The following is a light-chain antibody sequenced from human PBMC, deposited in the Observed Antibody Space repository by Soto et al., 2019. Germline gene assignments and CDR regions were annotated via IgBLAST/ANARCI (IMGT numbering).Light chain of an antibody. V-gene: IGLV2-14*01. CDR2: DVS. CDR1: SSDLGGYNY. Sequence: QSALTQPASVSGSPGQSTTSSCTGTSSDLGGYNYVSWYQQLPGEAPKLIIYDVSDRPSGVSTRFSGSKSGNTASLTISGLQSEDEGDYYCSSFTSRHTYVFGTGTKLTVL. J-gene: IGLJ1*01. CDR3: SSFTSRHTYV.